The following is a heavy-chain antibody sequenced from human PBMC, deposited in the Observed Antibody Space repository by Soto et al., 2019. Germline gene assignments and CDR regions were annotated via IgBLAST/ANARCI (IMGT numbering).Heavy chain of an antibody. Sequence: QAQLQESGPGPVKPSETLSLTCTVSGGSVSGGTHYWSWIRQPPGKGLEWIGYIYNSGSTNYNPSLKSRVTISVDTCKNQFSLKLSSVTAADTAVYYCARGYRTSWYWFDLWGRGTRVTVSS. CDR3: ARGYRTSWYWFDL. J-gene: IGHJ2*01. CDR2: IYNSGST. D-gene: IGHD6-13*01. V-gene: IGHV4-61*01. CDR1: GGSVSGGTHY.